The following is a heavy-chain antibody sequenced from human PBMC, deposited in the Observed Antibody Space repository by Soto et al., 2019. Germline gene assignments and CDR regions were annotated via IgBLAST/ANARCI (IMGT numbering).Heavy chain of an antibody. V-gene: IGHV4-39*01. CDR3: ARLGFCSSTGCYVNAFDI. CDR1: GGSISSSSYY. D-gene: IGHD2-2*01. Sequence: SETLSLTCTVSGGSISSSSYYWGWIRQPPGKGLEWIGSIYYSGSTYYNPSLKSRVTISVDTSKNQCSLKLSSVTAADTAVYYCARLGFCSSTGCYVNAFDIWGQGTMVTVSS. J-gene: IGHJ3*02. CDR2: IYYSGST.